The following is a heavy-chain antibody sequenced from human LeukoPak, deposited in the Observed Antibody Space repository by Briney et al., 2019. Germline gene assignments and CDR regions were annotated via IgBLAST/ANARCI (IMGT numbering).Heavy chain of an antibody. V-gene: IGHV3-23*01. Sequence: GGSLRLSCAGSGFTFSTYGMSWVRQAPRKGLEWVSAIDGSGTNTLYADSVKGRFTISRDNFKNTAYLQMSSLRTADTAIYYCAKRSARPKPFDCWAQGTLVTVSS. J-gene: IGHJ4*02. CDR1: GFTFSTYG. CDR3: AKRSARPKPFDC. D-gene: IGHD6-25*01. CDR2: IDGSGTNT.